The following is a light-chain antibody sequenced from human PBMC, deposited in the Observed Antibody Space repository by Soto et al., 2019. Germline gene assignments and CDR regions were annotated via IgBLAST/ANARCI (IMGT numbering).Light chain of an antibody. CDR1: TGAVTSGYY. V-gene: IGLV7-43*01. CDR3: LLYYGASWV. CDR2: DTS. Sequence: QAVVTQEPSLTVSPGGTVTLTCASSTGAVTSGYYPSWFQQKPGQAPRALIYDTSNKHSWTPAHFSGSLLGGKAALTLSGVQPEDEAEYYCLLYYGASWVFGGGTKLTVL. J-gene: IGLJ2*01.